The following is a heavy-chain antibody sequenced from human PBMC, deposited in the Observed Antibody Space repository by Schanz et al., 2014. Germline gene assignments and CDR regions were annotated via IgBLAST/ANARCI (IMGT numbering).Heavy chain of an antibody. CDR3: AKGRFGELSAFDI. V-gene: IGHV3-23*01. Sequence: EVQLLESGGGLVQPGGSLRLSCAASGFTFSSYAMSWVRQAPVKGLEWVSAISGSGGSTYYADSVKGRFTISRDNSKNTLYLQMNSLRAEDTAVYYCAKGRFGELSAFDIWGQGTMVTVSS. CDR1: GFTFSSYA. D-gene: IGHD3-10*01. J-gene: IGHJ3*02. CDR2: ISGSGGST.